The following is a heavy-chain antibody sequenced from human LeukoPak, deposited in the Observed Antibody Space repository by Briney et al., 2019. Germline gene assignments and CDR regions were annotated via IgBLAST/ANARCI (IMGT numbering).Heavy chain of an antibody. CDR3: ARLVPERFFQLNPEGYYDY. D-gene: IGHD3-3*01. CDR2: INRHGNT. CDR1: GEPFSGYY. Sequence: SETLSLTCAVSGEPFSGYYWGWIRQPPGKGLELIGEINRHGNTDYNPSLKSRVSMSIDTPKNQFSLKLISVTAADTAVYYCARLVPERFFQLNPEGYYDYWGQGTLVTVSS. V-gene: IGHV4-34*01. J-gene: IGHJ4*02.